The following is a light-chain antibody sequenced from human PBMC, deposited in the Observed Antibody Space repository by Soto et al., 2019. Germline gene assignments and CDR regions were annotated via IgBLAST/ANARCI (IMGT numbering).Light chain of an antibody. V-gene: IGKV1-39*01. CDR3: QQSYTTPRT. CDR2: GAS. CDR1: QSIRTS. Sequence: QMTQSPSSLSASVGARITITCRASQSIRTSLNWYQQKPGKAPRLLIYGASTLQSGVPSRFSGSGSATEFTLTVSSLQPEDSAFYYCQQSYTTPRTFGQGTKVEV. J-gene: IGKJ1*01.